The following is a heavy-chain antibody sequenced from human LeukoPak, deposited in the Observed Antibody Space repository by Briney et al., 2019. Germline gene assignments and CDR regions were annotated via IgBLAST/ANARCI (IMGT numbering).Heavy chain of an antibody. CDR1: GFTFSSYG. CDR2: ISYDGSNK. CDR3: ASTYYDYVWGSYPESSYFDY. J-gene: IGHJ4*02. D-gene: IGHD3-16*01. Sequence: GGSLRLSCAASGFTFSSYGMSWVRQAPGKGLEWVAVISYDGSNKYYADSVKGRFTISRDNSKNTLYLQMNSLRAEDTAMYYCASTYYDYVWGSYPESSYFDYWGQGTLVTVSS. V-gene: IGHV3-30*03.